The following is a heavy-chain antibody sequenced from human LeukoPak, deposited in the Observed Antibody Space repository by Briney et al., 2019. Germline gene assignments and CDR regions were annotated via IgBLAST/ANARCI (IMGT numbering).Heavy chain of an antibody. CDR1: GFTFSSYW. Sequence: TGGSLRLSCAASGFTFSSYWMRWVRQAPGKGLVWVSRINSDGSSTSYADSVKGRFTISRDNAKNTLYLQMNSLRAEDTAVYYCARDRVEGPLDYWGQGTLVTVSS. J-gene: IGHJ4*02. CDR2: INSDGSST. CDR3: ARDRVEGPLDY. D-gene: IGHD5-24*01. V-gene: IGHV3-74*01.